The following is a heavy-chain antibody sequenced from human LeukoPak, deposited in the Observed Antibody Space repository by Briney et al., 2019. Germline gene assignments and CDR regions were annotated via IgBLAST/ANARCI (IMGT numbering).Heavy chain of an antibody. CDR3: ANNLPVTDSLGNYYYYYMDV. D-gene: IGHD7-27*01. J-gene: IGHJ6*03. V-gene: IGHV1-69*05. CDR2: IIPIFGTA. CDR1: GGTFSSYA. Sequence: SVKVSCKASGGTFSSYAISWVRQAPGQGLEWMGGIIPIFGTANYAQKFQGRVTITTDESTSTAYMELSSLRSEDTAVYYCANNLPVTDSLGNYYYYYMDVWGKGTTVTVSS.